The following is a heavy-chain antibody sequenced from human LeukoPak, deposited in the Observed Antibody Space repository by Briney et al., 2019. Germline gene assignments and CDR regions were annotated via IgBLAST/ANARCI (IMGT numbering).Heavy chain of an antibody. CDR2: IKADGSDK. CDR1: GFTFSSYW. V-gene: IGHV3-7*01. Sequence: GGSLRLSCAASGFTFSSYWMTWVRQAPGRGLEWVATIKADGSDKYYVNSVKGRFTISRDNAKNSLSLQMDSLRAEDTAAYYCARGGLWGGDYWGQGTLVTVSS. J-gene: IGHJ4*02. D-gene: IGHD3-16*01. CDR3: ARGGLWGGDY.